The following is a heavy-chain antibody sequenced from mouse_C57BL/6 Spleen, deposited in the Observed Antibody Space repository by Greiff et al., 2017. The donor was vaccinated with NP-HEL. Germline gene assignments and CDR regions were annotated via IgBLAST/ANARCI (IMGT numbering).Heavy chain of an antibody. CDR1: GYTFTDYN. V-gene: IGHV1-22*01. CDR3: ARRGLITTVFDY. J-gene: IGHJ2*01. D-gene: IGHD1-2*01. Sequence: EVQLQQSGPELVKPGASVKMSCKASGYTFTDYNMHWVKQSHGKSLEWIGYINPNNGGTSYNQKFKGKAKLTVNQSSSTAYMERRSLTSEDSAVYYCARRGLITTVFDYWGQGTTLTVSS. CDR2: INPNNGGT.